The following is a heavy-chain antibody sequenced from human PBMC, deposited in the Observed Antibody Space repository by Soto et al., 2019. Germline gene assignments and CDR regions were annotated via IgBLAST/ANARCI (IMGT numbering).Heavy chain of an antibody. J-gene: IGHJ4*02. V-gene: IGHV3-9*01. Sequence: EVQLVESGGGLVQPGRSLRLSCAASGFTFDDYAMHWVRQAPGKGLEWVSGSSWNSGSIGYADSVKGRFTISRDNAKNSLYLQMNSLRAEDTALYYCAKVNGVLTDYYFDYWGQGTLVTVSS. CDR3: AKVNGVLTDYYFDY. CDR2: SSWNSGSI. D-gene: IGHD4-17*01. CDR1: GFTFDDYA.